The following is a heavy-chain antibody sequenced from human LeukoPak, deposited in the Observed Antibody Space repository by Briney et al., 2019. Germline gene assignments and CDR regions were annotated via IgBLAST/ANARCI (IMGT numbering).Heavy chain of an antibody. CDR3: ATDPYYDILTGYPEIDY. CDR2: IWYDGSKK. D-gene: IGHD3-9*01. Sequence: GGSLRLSCAVSGFTFSHYGMHWVRQAPGRGLEWVAVIWYDGSKKYYVDSVQGRFTISRDNSKNTVSLQMNSLRAEDTAVYYCATDPYYDILTGYPEIDYWGLGTLVTVSS. V-gene: IGHV3-33*01. J-gene: IGHJ4*02. CDR1: GFTFSHYG.